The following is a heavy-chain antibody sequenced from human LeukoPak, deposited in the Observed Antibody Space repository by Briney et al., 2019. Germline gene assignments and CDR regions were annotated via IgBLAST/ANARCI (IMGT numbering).Heavy chain of an antibody. CDR3: ARAYNSGWYFDY. J-gene: IGHJ4*02. Sequence: GGSPRLFCATSGFTLSSYKNKWGRQAPGEGGGGVSYISSRGSSIQYADSVKGRFTISRDNAKNSLYLQMDSLRDDDTAVYYCARAYNSGWYFDYWGQGTLVTVSS. CDR2: ISSRGSSI. D-gene: IGHD6-19*01. V-gene: IGHV3-48*02. CDR1: GFTLSSYK.